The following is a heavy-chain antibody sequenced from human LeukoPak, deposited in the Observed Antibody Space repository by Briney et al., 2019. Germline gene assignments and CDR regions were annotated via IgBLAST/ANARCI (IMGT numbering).Heavy chain of an antibody. CDR1: GFAFSSYG. J-gene: IGHJ4*02. D-gene: IGHD7-27*01. Sequence: PGGSLRLSCVASGFAFSSYGIHWVRQAPGKGLEWVALISYDGSKKYYADSVKGRFTISRDNSNRMVQLQLNSLRDEDTAVYYCARDANWGSQGVDYWGQGTLVTVSS. CDR3: ARDANWGSQGVDY. CDR2: ISYDGSKK. V-gene: IGHV3-30*04.